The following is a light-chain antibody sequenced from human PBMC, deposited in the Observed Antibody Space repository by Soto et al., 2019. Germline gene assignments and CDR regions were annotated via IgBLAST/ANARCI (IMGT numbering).Light chain of an antibody. CDR1: QSVSLS. J-gene: IGKJ5*01. CDR2: DAS. CDR3: QQYGSSPIT. V-gene: IGKV3-20*01. Sequence: IVLTQSPGTLSLSPVGRATLSCRASQSVSLSLAWYQQKPGQAPRLLIYDASKRASGIPARFSGSGSGTDFTLTISRLEPEDFAVYYCQQYGSSPITFGQGTRLEIK.